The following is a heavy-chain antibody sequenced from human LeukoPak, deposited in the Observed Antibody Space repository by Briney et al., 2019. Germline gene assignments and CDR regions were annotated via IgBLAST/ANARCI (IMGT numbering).Heavy chain of an antibody. CDR1: GFSFNTYS. Sequence: GGSLRLSCEGFGFSFNTYSMNWVRQTPGKGLEWVSSISGSGDSTFYADSVKGRFSISRDNSKNTLYLQVNGLRTEDTAVYYCAKDRLLNCRGDCYIFDYWGQGTVVTVSS. CDR2: ISGSGDST. D-gene: IGHD2-21*02. V-gene: IGHV3-23*01. J-gene: IGHJ4*02. CDR3: AKDRLLNCRGDCYIFDY.